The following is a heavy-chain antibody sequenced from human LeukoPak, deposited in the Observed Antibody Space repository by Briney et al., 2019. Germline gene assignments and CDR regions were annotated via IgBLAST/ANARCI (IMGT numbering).Heavy chain of an antibody. CDR1: GFPFHDHD. D-gene: IGHD5-24*01. J-gene: IGHJ4*02. V-gene: IGHV3-30*18. Sequence: PGGSLRLSCAASGFPFHDHDMYWVRQTPGKVLEWVALISHGGGKEHYAESVKGRFTISRDNSRNTVYLQMSSLRSDDTAIYYCAKTLDGFWPQFDFWGQGTLLTVSS. CDR3: AKTLDGFWPQFDF. CDR2: ISHGGGKE.